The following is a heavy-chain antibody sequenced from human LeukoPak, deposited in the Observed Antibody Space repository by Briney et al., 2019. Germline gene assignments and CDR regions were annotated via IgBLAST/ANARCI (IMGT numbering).Heavy chain of an antibody. D-gene: IGHD6-13*01. J-gene: IGHJ4*02. CDR1: GYSFTSYF. V-gene: IGHV1-46*01. Sequence: GASVKVSCKASGYSFTSYFMHWVRQAPGQGLEWMGIINPSGGSTSYAQKFQGRVTMTRDTSTSTVYMELSSLRSEDTAVYYCARDLRIAAAGTGYWGQGTLVTVSS. CDR3: ARDLRIAAAGTGY. CDR2: INPSGGST.